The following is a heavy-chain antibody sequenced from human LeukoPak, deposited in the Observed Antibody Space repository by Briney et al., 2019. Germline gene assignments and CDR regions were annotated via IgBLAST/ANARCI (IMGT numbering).Heavy chain of an antibody. Sequence: ASVKVSCKTSGYTFTGYYLHWVRQAPGQGLEWMGWIRPNSGGTKNVQEFQGRVTMTRDTSISTAYMELNRLTSDDTAVYYCATYSNSTLQYYYGLDVWGQGTTVTVSS. V-gene: IGHV1-2*02. D-gene: IGHD6-6*01. CDR1: GYTFTGYY. J-gene: IGHJ6*02. CDR3: ATYSNSTLQYYYGLDV. CDR2: IRPNSGGT.